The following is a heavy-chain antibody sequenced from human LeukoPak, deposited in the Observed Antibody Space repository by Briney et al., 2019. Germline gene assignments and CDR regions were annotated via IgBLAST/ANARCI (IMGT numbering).Heavy chain of an antibody. CDR1: GFTFANYG. CDR3: ARQYSPIDY. Sequence: GGSLRLSCAASGFTFANYGMNWVRQVPGKGLEWVSSITRGSPYIFYADSVKGRFTISRDNAKNSLYLQMNSLRAEDTAVYYCARQYSPIDYWGQGTLVTVSS. J-gene: IGHJ4*02. V-gene: IGHV3-21*01. CDR2: ITRGSPYI. D-gene: IGHD2-15*01.